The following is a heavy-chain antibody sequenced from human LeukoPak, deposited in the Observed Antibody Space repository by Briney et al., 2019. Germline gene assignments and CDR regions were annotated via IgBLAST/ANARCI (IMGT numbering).Heavy chain of an antibody. CDR1: GGSFSGYY. V-gene: IGHV4-34*01. D-gene: IGHD6-13*01. Sequence: SETLSLTCAVYGGSFSGYYWSWIRQPPGKGLEWIGEINHSGSTNYNPSLKSRVTISVDTSKNQFSLKLSSVTAADTAVYYCARHRRYSSSWYFDYWGQGTLVTVSS. CDR2: INHSGST. J-gene: IGHJ4*02. CDR3: ARHRRYSSSWYFDY.